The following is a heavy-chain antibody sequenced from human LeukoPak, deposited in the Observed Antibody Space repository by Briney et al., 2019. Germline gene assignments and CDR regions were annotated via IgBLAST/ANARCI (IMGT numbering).Heavy chain of an antibody. CDR1: GFTFSSYG. CDR3: ARDSGGGSCFYFDN. V-gene: IGHV3-33*08. CDR2: IYSDGNKN. J-gene: IGHJ4*02. Sequence: PGGSLRLSCAASGFTFSSYGMHWVRQAPGKGLEWLAVIYSDGNKNYYADSVKGRFTISRDNSKDTLYLRVNSLRAEDTAVYHCARDSGGGSCFYFDNWGLGTLVTVSS. D-gene: IGHD2-15*01.